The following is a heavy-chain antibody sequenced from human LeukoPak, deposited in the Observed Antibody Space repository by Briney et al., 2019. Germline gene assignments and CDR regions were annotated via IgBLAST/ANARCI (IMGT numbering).Heavy chain of an antibody. CDR3: AREVITGTARGSFDY. CDR2: IIPIFGTA. V-gene: IGHV1-69*05. D-gene: IGHD1/OR15-1a*01. J-gene: IGHJ4*02. Sequence: SVKVSCKASGGTFSSYAISWVRQAPGQGLEWMGGIIPIFGTANCAQKFQGRVTITTDESTSTAYMELSSLRSEDTAVYYCAREVITGTARGSFDYWGQGTLVTVSS. CDR1: GGTFSSYA.